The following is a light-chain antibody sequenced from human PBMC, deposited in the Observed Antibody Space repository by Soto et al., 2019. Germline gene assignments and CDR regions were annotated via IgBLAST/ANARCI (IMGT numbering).Light chain of an antibody. J-gene: IGLJ3*02. CDR2: SSN. CDR3: AAWDDSLNGFWV. V-gene: IGLV1-44*01. Sequence: QSVLTQPPSASGTPGQRVTISCSGSTSNIGSNTVNWCQQLPGTAPKLLIYSSNQRPSGVPDRFSGSKSGTSASLAISGLQSDDEADYYCAAWDDSLNGFWVFGGGTKVTVL. CDR1: TSNIGSNT.